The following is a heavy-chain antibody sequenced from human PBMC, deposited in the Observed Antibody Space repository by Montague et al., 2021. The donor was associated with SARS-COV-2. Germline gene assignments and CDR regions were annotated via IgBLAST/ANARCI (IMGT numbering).Heavy chain of an antibody. CDR3: VRGGTMTVVVFDY. Sequence: SETLSLTCTVSGDSISNSNWWTWVRQSPGRGLEWIGEIFRSGDSNYNPSLTSRITMSVDMSRNQFSLSLSNVTAADTAIYFCVRGGTMTVVVFDYWGQGTLVTVSS. CDR2: IFRSGDS. CDR1: GDSISNSNW. J-gene: IGHJ4*02. V-gene: IGHV4-4*02. D-gene: IGHD3-22*01.